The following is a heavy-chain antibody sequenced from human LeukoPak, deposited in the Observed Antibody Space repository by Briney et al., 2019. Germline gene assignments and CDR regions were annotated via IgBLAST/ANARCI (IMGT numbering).Heavy chain of an antibody. V-gene: IGHV3-49*03. Sequence: PGRSLRLSCVTSGFTFTDYAISWFRQAPGKGLEWVGFIRRIPSGGTTDYAASVKGRFTISRDNSKSIAYLQMNSLESEDTAMYYCTRGIGYTYEWSDWGQGTLVTVSS. CDR2: IRRIPSGGTT. D-gene: IGHD5-18*01. CDR3: TRGIGYTYEWSD. CDR1: GFTFTDYA. J-gene: IGHJ4*02.